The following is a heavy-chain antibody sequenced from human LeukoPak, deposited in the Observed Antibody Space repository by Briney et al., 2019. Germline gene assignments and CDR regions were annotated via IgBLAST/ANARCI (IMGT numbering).Heavy chain of an antibody. CDR2: IYYSGST. D-gene: IGHD2-15*01. Sequence: SETLSLTCTVSGGSVSSGSDYWSWIRQPPGKGLEWIVYIYYSGSTNYNPSLKSRVTISVDASKNQFSLKLSSVTAADTAVYYCARTGSRYCSGGSCSYSDYWGQGTLVTVSS. CDR3: ARTGSRYCSGGSCSYSDY. J-gene: IGHJ4*02. V-gene: IGHV4-61*01. CDR1: GGSVSSGSDY.